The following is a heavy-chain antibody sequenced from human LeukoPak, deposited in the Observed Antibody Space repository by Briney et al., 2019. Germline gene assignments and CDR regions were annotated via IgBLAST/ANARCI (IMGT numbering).Heavy chain of an antibody. D-gene: IGHD1-26*01. J-gene: IGHJ4*02. CDR2: ISGSGGST. CDR3: AKAPSGSYSPFDY. Sequence: GGSLRLSCAASGFTFSSYAMSWVRQAPGKGLEWVSAISGSGGSTYYADSVKGRFTISRDNSKNTLYLQMNSLSAADTAVYYCAKAPSGSYSPFDYWGQGTLVTVSS. CDR1: GFTFSSYA. V-gene: IGHV3-23*01.